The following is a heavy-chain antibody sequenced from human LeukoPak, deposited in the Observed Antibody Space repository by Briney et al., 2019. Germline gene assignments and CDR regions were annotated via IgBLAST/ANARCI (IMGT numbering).Heavy chain of an antibody. CDR2: ISSSSTYI. Sequence: GGSLRLSCAASGFTFSSYNMNWVRQAPGKGLEWVSFISSSSTYIYYADSVKGRFTISRDSAKNSLYLQMNSLRAEDTAVYYCAREGIYCSGGSCLPDYWGQGTLVTVSS. D-gene: IGHD2-15*01. CDR3: AREGIYCSGGSCLPDY. CDR1: GFTFSSYN. V-gene: IGHV3-21*01. J-gene: IGHJ4*02.